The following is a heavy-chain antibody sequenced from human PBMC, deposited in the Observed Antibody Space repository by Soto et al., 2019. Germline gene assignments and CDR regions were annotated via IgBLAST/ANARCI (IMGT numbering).Heavy chain of an antibody. CDR1: GGTFSSYA. CDR2: IIPIFGTA. V-gene: IGHV1-69*13. CDR3: ARVVSSWTNYYYYYYGMDV. D-gene: IGHD6-13*01. Sequence: SVKVSCKASGGTFSSYAISWVRQAPGQGLEWMGGIIPIFGTANYAQKFQGRVTITADESTSTAYMELSSLRSEDTAVYYCARVVSSWTNYYYYYYGMDVWGQGTTVNVSS. J-gene: IGHJ6*02.